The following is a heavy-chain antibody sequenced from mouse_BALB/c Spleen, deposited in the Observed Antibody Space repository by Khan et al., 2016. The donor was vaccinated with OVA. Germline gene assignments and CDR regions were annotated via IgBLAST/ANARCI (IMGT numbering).Heavy chain of an antibody. J-gene: IGHJ2*01. CDR1: GYSITSGYA. V-gene: IGHV3-2*02. CDR3: ARGNYYGYYFDY. CDR2: ISYSGVT. D-gene: IGHD1-1*01. Sequence: EVQLQESGPGLVKPSQSLSLTCTVTGYSITSGYAWNWIRQFPGNKLEWMGYISYSGVTSYTPSLKSRISITRDTSKNQFFLKLNSVTTEDTATYYCARGNYYGYYFDYWGHGTTLTVSS.